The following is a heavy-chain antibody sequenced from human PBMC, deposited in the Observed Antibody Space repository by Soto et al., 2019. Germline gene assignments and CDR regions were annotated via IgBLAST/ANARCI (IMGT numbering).Heavy chain of an antibody. CDR2: MNPNSGNT. Sequence: QVQLVQSGAEVKKPGASVKVSCKASGYTFTSYDINWVRQATGQGLEWMGWMNPNSGNTGYAQKVQGRVTMTRNTSISTAYMELSSLRSEDTAVYYCARGHGFGLWANWNDPFDYWGQGTLVTVSS. D-gene: IGHD1-20*01. CDR3: ARGHGFGLWANWNDPFDY. V-gene: IGHV1-8*01. J-gene: IGHJ4*02. CDR1: GYTFTSYD.